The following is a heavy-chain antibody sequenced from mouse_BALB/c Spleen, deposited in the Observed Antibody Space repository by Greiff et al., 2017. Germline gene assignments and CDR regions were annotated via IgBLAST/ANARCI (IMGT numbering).Heavy chain of an antibody. D-gene: IGHD1-1*01. CDR2: ISSGSSTI. J-gene: IGHJ4*01. CDR3: ATVVATPYAMDY. V-gene: IGHV5-17*02. CDR1: GFTFSSFG. Sequence: EVMLVESGGGLVQPGGSRKLSCAASGFTFSSFGMHWVRQAPEKGLEWVAYISSGSSTIYYADTVKGRFTISRDNPKNTLFLQMTSLRSEDTAMYYCATVVATPYAMDYWGQGTSVTVSS.